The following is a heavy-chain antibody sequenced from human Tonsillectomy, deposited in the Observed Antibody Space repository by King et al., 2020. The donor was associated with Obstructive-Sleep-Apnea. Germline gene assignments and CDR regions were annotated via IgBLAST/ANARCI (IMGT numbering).Heavy chain of an antibody. CDR1: GFTFSSYG. CDR2: IWYDGSNK. V-gene: IGHV3-33*06. Sequence: VQLVESGGGVVQPGRSLRLSCAASGFTFSSYGMHWVRQAPGKGLECVAVIWYDGSNKYYADSVKGRFTISRDNSKNTLYLQMNRLRAEDTVVYYCANDLGLPRDWSGSSCYTYYYYYGMDIWGQRTTVTVSS. CDR3: ANDLGLPRDWSGSSCYTYYYYYGMDI. D-gene: IGHD2-15*01. J-gene: IGHJ6*02.